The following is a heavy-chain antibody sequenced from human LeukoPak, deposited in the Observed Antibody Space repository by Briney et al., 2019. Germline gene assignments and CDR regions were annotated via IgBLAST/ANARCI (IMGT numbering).Heavy chain of an antibody. V-gene: IGHV4-4*08. CDR3: ARSPHNSAWYEKWFDP. CDR1: GGSISTYY. Sequence: SETLSLTCTVSGGSISTYYWSWIRRSPGKGLEWIADTSASGGTNYNPSLESRVTVSIDSSKNQFSLKLSSVTAADTAVFYCARSPHNSAWYEKWFDPWGQGTLVTVSS. J-gene: IGHJ5*02. CDR2: TSASGGT. D-gene: IGHD6-19*01.